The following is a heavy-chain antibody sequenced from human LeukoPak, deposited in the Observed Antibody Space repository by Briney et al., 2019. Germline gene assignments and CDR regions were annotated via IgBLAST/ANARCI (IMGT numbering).Heavy chain of an antibody. CDR3: GKVPGTWLQSSCFDY. Sequence: PGGSLRLSCAASGFTFSSYAMSWVRQAPGKGLDWVSAIGPTGASTYYADSVKGRFTISRDNSKNTLYLQMNSLRAEDTAVYYCGKVPGTWLQSSCFDYWGQGALVTVSS. D-gene: IGHD5-24*01. J-gene: IGHJ4*02. CDR1: GFTFSSYA. CDR2: IGPTGAST. V-gene: IGHV3-23*01.